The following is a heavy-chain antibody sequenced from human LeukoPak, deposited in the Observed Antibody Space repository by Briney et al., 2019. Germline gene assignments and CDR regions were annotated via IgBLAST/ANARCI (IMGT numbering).Heavy chain of an antibody. J-gene: IGHJ6*02. V-gene: IGHV3-48*02. Sequence: GGSLRLSCAASGFTFSSYSMNWVRQAPGKGLEWVSYISSSSTIYYADSVKGRFTISRDNAKNSLYLQMNSLRDEDTAVYYCARDKNGMDVRGQGTTVTVSS. CDR3: ARDKNGMDV. CDR1: GFTFSSYS. CDR2: ISSSSTI.